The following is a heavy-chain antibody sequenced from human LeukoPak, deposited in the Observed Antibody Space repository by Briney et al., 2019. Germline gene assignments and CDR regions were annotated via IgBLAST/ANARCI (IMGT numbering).Heavy chain of an antibody. J-gene: IGHJ4*02. V-gene: IGHV3-21*01. CDR2: ISSSSSSYI. Sequence: GGSLRLSCAASGFTFSSYSMNWVRQAPGKGLEWVSSISSSSSSYIYYADSVKGRFTISRDNAKNSLYLQMNSLRAEDTAVYYCARDYRITMVRGVLPPDYWGQGTLVTVSS. D-gene: IGHD3-10*01. CDR1: GFTFSSYS. CDR3: ARDYRITMVRGVLPPDY.